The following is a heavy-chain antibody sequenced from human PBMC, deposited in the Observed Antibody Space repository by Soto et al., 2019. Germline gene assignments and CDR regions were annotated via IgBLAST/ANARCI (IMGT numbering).Heavy chain of an antibody. CDR3: ARGGVFFFAAPTNPFDY. CDR1: GYTFTSYA. Sequence: ASVKVSCKASGYTFTSYAMHWVRQAPGQSLEWMGWMNPNSGNTGYAQKFQGRVTMTRNTSISTAYMELSSLRSEDTAVYYCARGGVFFFAAPTNPFDYWGQGTLVTVSS. J-gene: IGHJ4*02. D-gene: IGHD3-10*01. CDR2: MNPNSGNT. V-gene: IGHV1-8*02.